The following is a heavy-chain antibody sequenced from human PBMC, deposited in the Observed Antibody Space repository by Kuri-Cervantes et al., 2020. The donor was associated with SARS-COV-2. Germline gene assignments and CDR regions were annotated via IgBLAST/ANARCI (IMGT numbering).Heavy chain of an antibody. D-gene: IGHD3-22*01. J-gene: IGHJ3*02. CDR2: INSDGSST. CDR1: GFIFSWHA. V-gene: IGHV3-74*01. CDR3: ARVDFNYYDYAFDI. Sequence: GESLKISCTASGFIFSWHAMSWVRQAPGKGLVWVSRINSDGSSTSYADSVKGRFTISRDNAKNSLYLQMNSLRAEDTAVYYCARVDFNYYDYAFDIWGQGTMVTVSS.